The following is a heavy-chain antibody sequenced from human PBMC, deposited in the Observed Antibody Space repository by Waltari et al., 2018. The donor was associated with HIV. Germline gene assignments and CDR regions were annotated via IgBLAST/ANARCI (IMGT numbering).Heavy chain of an antibody. CDR2: ISYDGSNK. CDR3: AKDPQWLVLYYFDY. CDR1: GFTFSSYG. J-gene: IGHJ4*02. D-gene: IGHD6-19*01. V-gene: IGHV3-30*18. Sequence: QVQLVESGGGVVQPGRSLRLSCAASGFTFSSYGMHWVRQAPGKGLEWVAVISYDGSNKYYADSVKGRFTISRDNSKNTLYLQMNSLRAEDTAVYYCAKDPQWLVLYYFDYWGQGTLVTVSS.